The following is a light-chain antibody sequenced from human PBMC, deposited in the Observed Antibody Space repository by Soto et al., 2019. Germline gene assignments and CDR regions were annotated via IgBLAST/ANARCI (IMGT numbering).Light chain of an antibody. Sequence: QSVLTQPASVSGSPGQTITISCTGTSSDVGGYTSLSWYQQHPGKAPKVMIYEVSNRPSGVSNRFSGSKSGNTASLTISGLQAEDEADYFFSSYTTSGPPVFGVGTKLPVL. J-gene: IGLJ3*02. CDR3: SSYTTSGPPV. CDR1: SSDVGGYTS. V-gene: IGLV2-14*01. CDR2: EVS.